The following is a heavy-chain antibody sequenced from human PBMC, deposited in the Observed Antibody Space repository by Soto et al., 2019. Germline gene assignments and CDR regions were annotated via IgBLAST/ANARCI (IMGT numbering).Heavy chain of an antibody. Sequence: QVQLQESGPGLVKPSQTLSLTCIVSGGSISSDDHYWSWIRQPPGKGLEWIGYIYYSGTTHSNPSLKSRLFISLDTSKSPCSLQLTSVTAADTAVFYCATVRSRWNINYWGQGTLVTVSS. J-gene: IGHJ4*02. V-gene: IGHV4-30-4*01. D-gene: IGHD6-13*01. CDR1: GGSISSDDHY. CDR2: IYYSGTT. CDR3: ATVRSRWNINY.